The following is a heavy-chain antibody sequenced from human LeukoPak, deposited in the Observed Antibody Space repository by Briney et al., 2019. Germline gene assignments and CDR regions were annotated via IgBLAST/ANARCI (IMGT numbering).Heavy chain of an antibody. V-gene: IGHV3-30*18. D-gene: IGHD3-22*01. Sequence: PGGSLRLSCAASGFTFSSYGMHWVRQAPGKGLEWVAVISYDGSNKYYAGSVKGRFTISRDNSKNTLYLQMNSLRAEDTAVYHCAKGPRYDSSGYDDYYFDYWGQGTLVTVSS. CDR2: ISYDGSNK. J-gene: IGHJ4*02. CDR3: AKGPRYDSSGYDDYYFDY. CDR1: GFTFSSYG.